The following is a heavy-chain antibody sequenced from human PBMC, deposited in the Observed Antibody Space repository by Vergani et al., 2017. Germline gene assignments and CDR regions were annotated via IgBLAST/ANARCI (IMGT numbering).Heavy chain of an antibody. D-gene: IGHD3-3*01. J-gene: IGHJ6*03. CDR1: GGSFSDYY. V-gene: IGHV4-34*01. CDR2: INHSGST. CDR3: ARPFTIFGVALTV. Sequence: QVQLQQWGAGLLKPSETLSLTCAVYGGSFSDYYWSWIRQPPGKGLEWIGEINHSGSTNNNPSLKSRVTTSLDTSTNQFSLKLSSVTAADTAVYYCARPFTIFGVALTVWGKG.